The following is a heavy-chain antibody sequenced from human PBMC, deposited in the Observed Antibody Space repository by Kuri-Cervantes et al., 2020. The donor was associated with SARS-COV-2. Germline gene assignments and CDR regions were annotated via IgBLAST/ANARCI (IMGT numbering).Heavy chain of an antibody. CDR1: RFTFSSYA. V-gene: IGHV3-30-3*01. CDR3: ARDYNVLRYFDWLGGYYGMDV. D-gene: IGHD3-9*01. Sequence: GGSLRLSCAASRFTFSSYAMHWVRQAPGKGLEWVAVISYDGSNKYYADSVKGRFTISRDNSKNTLYLQMNSLRAEDTAVYYCARDYNVLRYFDWLGGYYGMDVWGQGTTDTVSS. J-gene: IGHJ6*02. CDR2: ISYDGSNK.